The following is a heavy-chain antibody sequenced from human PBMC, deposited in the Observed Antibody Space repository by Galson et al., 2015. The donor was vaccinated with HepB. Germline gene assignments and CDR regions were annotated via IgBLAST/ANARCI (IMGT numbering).Heavy chain of an antibody. CDR3: AIAVNYDLPLFDY. Sequence: SVKVSCKASGYTFTYRYLHWVRQAPGQALEWMGWITPFNGNTNYAQKFQDRVTITRDRSMSTAYMELSSLRSEDTAMYYCAIAVNYDLPLFDYWGQGTLVTVSS. J-gene: IGHJ4*02. V-gene: IGHV1-45*02. CDR2: ITPFNGNT. D-gene: IGHD3-3*01. CDR1: GYTFTYRY.